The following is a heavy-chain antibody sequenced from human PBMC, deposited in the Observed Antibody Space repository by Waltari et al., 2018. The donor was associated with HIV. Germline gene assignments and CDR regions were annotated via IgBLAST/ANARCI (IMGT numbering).Heavy chain of an antibody. J-gene: IGHJ4*02. CDR3: ARGLGVDTAMVTRGFDY. D-gene: IGHD5-18*01. Sequence: QVQLQQWGAGLLKPSETLSLNCAVYGGSFSDYYWSWIRQPPGKGLEWIGEINHSGSSSYNPSLKRRVTISVVTSKKQFSLRGRSVSAADTAVYYCARGLGVDTAMVTRGFDYWGQGTLVTVSS. CDR2: INHSGSS. V-gene: IGHV4-34*01. CDR1: GGSFSDYY.